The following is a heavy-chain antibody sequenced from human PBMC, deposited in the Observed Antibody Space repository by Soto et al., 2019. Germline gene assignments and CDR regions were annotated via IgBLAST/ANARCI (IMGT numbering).Heavy chain of an antibody. CDR3: ARFSPHSGWSHIGGLDG. CDR2: IYPGDSDT. J-gene: IGHJ6*02. Sequence: KGMAWMGLIYPGDSDTRYSPSFQGQVTISADKSISTAYLQWSSLKASDTAMYYCARFSPHSGWSHIGGLDGWGQGTTVTVS. D-gene: IGHD6-19*01. V-gene: IGHV5-51*01.